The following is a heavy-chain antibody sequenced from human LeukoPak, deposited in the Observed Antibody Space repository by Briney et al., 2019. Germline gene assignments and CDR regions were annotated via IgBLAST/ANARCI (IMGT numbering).Heavy chain of an antibody. CDR1: GGSISSYY. D-gene: IGHD6-13*01. J-gene: IGHJ4*02. CDR3: ARDSPSSSWYVSQDY. CDR2: IYTSGST. Sequence: PSETLSLTCTVSGGSISSYYWSWIRQPAGEGLEWIGRIYTSGSTNYNPSLKSRVTMSVDTSKNQFSLKLSSVTAADTAVYYCARDSPSSSWYVSQDYWGQGTLVTVSS. V-gene: IGHV4-4*07.